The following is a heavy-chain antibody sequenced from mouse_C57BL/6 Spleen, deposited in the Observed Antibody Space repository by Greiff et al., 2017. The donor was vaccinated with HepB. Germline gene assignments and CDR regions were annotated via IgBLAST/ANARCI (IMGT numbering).Heavy chain of an antibody. CDR2: IYPGDGDT. D-gene: IGHD2-4*01. V-gene: IGHV1-82*01. CDR3: ANYDYGYYAMDY. J-gene: IGHJ4*01. Sequence: QVQLQQSGPELVKPGASVKISCKASGYAFSSSWMNWVKQRPGKGLEWIGRIYPGDGDTNYNGKFKGKATLTADKSSSTAYMQLSSLTSEDSAVYFCANYDYGYYAMDYWGQGTSVTVSS. CDR1: GYAFSSSW.